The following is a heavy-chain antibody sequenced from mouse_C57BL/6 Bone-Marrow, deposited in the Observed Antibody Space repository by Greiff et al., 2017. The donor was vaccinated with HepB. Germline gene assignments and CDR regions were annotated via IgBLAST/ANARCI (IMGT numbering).Heavy chain of an antibody. CDR3: TDYRNYSWCAY. V-gene: IGHV1-15*01. CDR2: IAPETGGT. D-gene: IGHD2-5*01. Sequence: VQLQQSGAELVRPGASVTLSCKASGYTFTDYEMHWVKQTPVHGLEWIGAIAPETGGTAYNQKFKGKAILTADKASSTAYMELRSLTSEDSAVYYGTDYRNYSWCAYWGQGTLVTVSA. J-gene: IGHJ3*01. CDR1: GYTFTDYE.